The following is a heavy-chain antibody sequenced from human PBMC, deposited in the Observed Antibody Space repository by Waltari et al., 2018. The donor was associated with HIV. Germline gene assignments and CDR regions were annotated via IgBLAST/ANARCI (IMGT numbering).Heavy chain of an antibody. D-gene: IGHD6-19*01. CDR3: ARHVVYSSGWYPDY. V-gene: IGHV4-39*01. J-gene: IGHJ4*02. CDR2: IYYSGST. Sequence: QLQLQESGPGLVKPSETLSLTCTVPGGSISSSSYYWGWIRQPPGKGLEWIGSIYYSGSTYYNPSLKSRVTISVDTSKNQFSLKLSSVTAADTAVYYCARHVVYSSGWYPDYWGQGTLVTVSS. CDR1: GGSISSSSYY.